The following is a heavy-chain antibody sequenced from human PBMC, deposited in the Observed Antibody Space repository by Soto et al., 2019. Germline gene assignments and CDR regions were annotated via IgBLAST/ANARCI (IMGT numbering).Heavy chain of an antibody. J-gene: IGHJ4*02. V-gene: IGHV3-72*01. Sequence: EVQLVESGGGLVQPGGSLRLSCAASGFTFIDHYMDWVRQAPGKGLEWVGRTRNKTKSYTREYAASVKGRFTISRDDSKKSLYLQMNSLKTEDTDVYYCVGVSGSTEGYSFVYWGQGTLVTVSS. D-gene: IGHD3-10*01. CDR1: GFTFIDHY. CDR2: TRNKTKSYTR. CDR3: VGVSGSTEGYSFVY.